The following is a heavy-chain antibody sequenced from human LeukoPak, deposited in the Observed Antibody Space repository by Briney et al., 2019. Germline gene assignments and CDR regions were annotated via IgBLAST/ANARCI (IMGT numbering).Heavy chain of an antibody. V-gene: IGHV1-24*01. J-gene: IGHJ6*02. Sequence: ASVKVSCKFSGYTLTELSMHWVRQAPGKGLEWMGGFDPEDGETIYAQKFQGRVTMTEDTSTDTAYMELSSLRSEDTAVYYCASGSVVRGVPAYYYYYGMDVWGQGTTVTVSS. CDR3: ASGSVVRGVPAYYYYYGMDV. CDR1: GYTLTELS. D-gene: IGHD3-10*01. CDR2: FDPEDGET.